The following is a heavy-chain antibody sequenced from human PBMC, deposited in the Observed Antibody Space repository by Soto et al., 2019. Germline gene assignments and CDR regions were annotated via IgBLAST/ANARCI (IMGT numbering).Heavy chain of an antibody. Sequence: GGSLRLSCAASGFTFSSYAMSWVRQAPGKGLEWVSAISGSGGSTYYADSVKGRFTISRDNSKNKLYLQMNSLRAEDTAVYYCANGQSRVLRFLEWLLNYWGQGTLVTVSS. V-gene: IGHV3-23*01. CDR3: ANGQSRVLRFLEWLLNY. CDR2: ISGSGGST. CDR1: GFTFSSYA. J-gene: IGHJ4*02. D-gene: IGHD3-3*01.